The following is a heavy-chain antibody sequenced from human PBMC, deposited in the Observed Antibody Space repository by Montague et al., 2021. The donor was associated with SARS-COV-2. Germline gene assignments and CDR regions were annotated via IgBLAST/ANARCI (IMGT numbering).Heavy chain of an antibody. J-gene: IGHJ6*02. CDR3: ARSGQQLVHPLATLYYYYGMDV. Sequence: SLRLSCAASGFTFSSYWMHWVRQAPGKGLVWVSRINSDGSSTSYADSVKGRFTISRDNAKNTLYLQMNSLRAEDTAVYYCARSGQQLVHPLATLYYYYGMDVWGQETTVTVSS. CDR2: INSDGSST. D-gene: IGHD6-13*01. CDR1: GFTFSSYW. V-gene: IGHV3-74*01.